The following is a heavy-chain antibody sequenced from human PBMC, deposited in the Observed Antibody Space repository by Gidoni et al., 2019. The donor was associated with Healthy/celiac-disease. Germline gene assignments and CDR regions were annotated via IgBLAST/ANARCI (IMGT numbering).Heavy chain of an antibody. CDR1: GGTFSSYA. D-gene: IGHD1-7*01. V-gene: IGHV1-69*01. Sequence: QVQLVQSGAEVKKPGSSVKVSCKASGGTFSSYAISWVRQAPGQGLEWLGGIIPFMGTANYAQKFQGRVTITADESTSTAYMELSSLRSEDTAVYYCARARYLDNWNWGSFDYWGQGTLVTVSS. J-gene: IGHJ4*02. CDR2: IIPFMGTA. CDR3: ARARYLDNWNWGSFDY.